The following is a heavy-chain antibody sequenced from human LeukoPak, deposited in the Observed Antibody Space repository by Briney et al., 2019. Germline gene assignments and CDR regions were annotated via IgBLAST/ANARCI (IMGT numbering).Heavy chain of an antibody. CDR1: GGSFSGYY. J-gene: IGHJ4*02. D-gene: IGHD2-2*01. CDR3: ARGRPAALKTGIDY. Sequence: SETLSLTCAVYGGSFSGYYWSWIRQPPGKGLEWIGEINHSGSTNYNPSLKSRVTISVDTSKNQFSLKLSSVTAADTAVYYCARGRPAALKTGIDYWGQGTLVTVSS. CDR2: INHSGST. V-gene: IGHV4-34*01.